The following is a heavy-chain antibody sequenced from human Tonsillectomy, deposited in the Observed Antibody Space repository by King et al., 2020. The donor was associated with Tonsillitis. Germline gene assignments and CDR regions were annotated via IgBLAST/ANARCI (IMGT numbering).Heavy chain of an antibody. CDR3: ARGKYDFWSGYSDYFDY. J-gene: IGHJ4*02. CDR1: GGSFSNYF. CDR2: INHSGST. Sequence: VQLQQWGAGLLKPSETLSLTCAVYGGSFSNYFWSWIRQPPGKGLEWIGDINHSGSTNFNPSLKSRVTISRDTSKNQFSLKLSSVTAADTAVYYCARGKYDFWSGYSDYFDYWGRGTLVTVSS. D-gene: IGHD3-3*01. V-gene: IGHV4-34*01.